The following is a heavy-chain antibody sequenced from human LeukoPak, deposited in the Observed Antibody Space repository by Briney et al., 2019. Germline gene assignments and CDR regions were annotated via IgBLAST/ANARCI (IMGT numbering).Heavy chain of an antibody. V-gene: IGHV3-13*01. J-gene: IGHJ4*02. D-gene: IGHD1-26*01. CDR3: VRQKKSHGNFDY. CDR1: GLTFSSHW. Sequence: PGGSLRLSCAASGLTFSSHWMHWVRQAPGKGLEWVSAVGIAADTFYPGSVKGRFTISRENAKNSLYLQMNSLRVEDTAVYYCVRQKKSHGNFDYWGQGTLVTVSS. CDR2: VGIAADT.